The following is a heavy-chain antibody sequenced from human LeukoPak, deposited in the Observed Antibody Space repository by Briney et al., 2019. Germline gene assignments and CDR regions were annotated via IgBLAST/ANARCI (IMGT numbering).Heavy chain of an antibody. J-gene: IGHJ4*02. V-gene: IGHV1-2*02. CDR1: GYTFTAYY. CDR2: INPNSGGT. Sequence: ASVKVSCKAAGYTFTAYYIHWVRQAPGQGLEWMGWINPNSGGTNSAQKFQGRVTMTRDSSISTAYMEISRLTSDDTAVYHCARVRSITARKNYFDYWGQGTLVTVSS. CDR3: ARVRSITARKNYFDY. D-gene: IGHD6-6*01.